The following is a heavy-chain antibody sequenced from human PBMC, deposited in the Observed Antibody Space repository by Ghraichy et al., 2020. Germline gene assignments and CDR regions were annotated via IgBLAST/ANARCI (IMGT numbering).Heavy chain of an antibody. J-gene: IGHJ4*02. CDR2: IYTGENT. V-gene: IGHV4-4*07. Sequence: SQTLSLTCTVSGVSISSYYWSWIRQPAGKGLEWIGRIYTGENTNYNPSLKSRVTMSVEMSKNQFSLKLSSVTAADTAVYYCRGYFDSSDYYSDYWGQGILVTVSS. D-gene: IGHD3-22*01. CDR3: RGYFDSSDYYSDY. CDR1: GVSISSYY.